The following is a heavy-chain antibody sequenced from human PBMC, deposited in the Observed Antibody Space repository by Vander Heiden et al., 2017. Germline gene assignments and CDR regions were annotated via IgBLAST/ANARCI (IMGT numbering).Heavy chain of an antibody. CDR3: ARYCSSTSCYKFDS. J-gene: IGHJ4*02. CDR1: GSTFNNYE. CDR2: MDPKTGKT. D-gene: IGHD2-2*01. Sequence: QAQPVQSGAEVKKPGASGQVSCKPSGSTFNNYEINWVRRAAGQGLEWVGWMDPKTGKTGYAQKFQGRVTMTRNTSISTVYMELSSLRSEDTAVYYCARYCSSTSCYKFDSWGQGTLVSVSS. V-gene: IGHV1-8*01.